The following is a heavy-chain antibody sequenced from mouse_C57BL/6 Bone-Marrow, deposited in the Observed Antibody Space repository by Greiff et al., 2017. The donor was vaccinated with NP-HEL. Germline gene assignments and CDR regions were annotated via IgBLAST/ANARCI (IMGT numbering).Heavy chain of an antibody. Sequence: EVKLVESGTVLARPGASVKMSCKTSGYTFTSYWMHWVKQRPGQGLEWIGAIYPGNSDTSYNQKFKGKAKLTAVTSASTAYMELSSLTNEDASVYYFTRSSVYYYGSSVFAYWGQGTLVTVSA. D-gene: IGHD1-1*01. CDR2: IYPGNSDT. V-gene: IGHV1-5*01. CDR1: GYTFTSYW. CDR3: TRSSVYYYGSSVFAY. J-gene: IGHJ3*01.